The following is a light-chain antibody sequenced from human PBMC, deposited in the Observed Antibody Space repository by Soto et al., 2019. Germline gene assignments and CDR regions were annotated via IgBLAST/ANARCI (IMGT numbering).Light chain of an antibody. CDR3: QQRSNWPQT. Sequence: EIIMTQSPATLSVSPGEGVTLSCRASQGIGDTLAWYQHKPGQTPRLLIYDTSTRATGVPARFSGSRSGTEFTLTINSLEPEDFAVYYCQQRSNWPQTFGQGTKVDIK. CDR1: QGIGDT. CDR2: DTS. V-gene: IGKV3-11*01. J-gene: IGKJ1*01.